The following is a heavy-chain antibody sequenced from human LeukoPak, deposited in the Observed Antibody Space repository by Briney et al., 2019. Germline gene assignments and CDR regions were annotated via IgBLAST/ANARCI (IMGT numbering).Heavy chain of an antibody. D-gene: IGHD6-19*01. CDR2: TYYRSKWYN. J-gene: IGHJ5*02. V-gene: IGHV6-1*01. Sequence: SQTLSLTCAISGDSVSSNSAAWNWIRQSPSRGLEWLGRTYYRSKWYNDYAVSVKSRITINPDTSKNQFSLQLISVTPGGTAVYLCARDFPVSGNIYSSGWYQGWFHPWGQGTLVTVSS. CDR3: ARDFPVSGNIYSSGWYQGWFHP. CDR1: GDSVSSNSAA.